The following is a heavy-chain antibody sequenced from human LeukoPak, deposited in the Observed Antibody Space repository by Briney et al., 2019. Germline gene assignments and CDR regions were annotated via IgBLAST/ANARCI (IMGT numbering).Heavy chain of an antibody. CDR2: INHSGST. Sequence: SETLSLTCAVYGGSFSGYYWSWIRQPPGKGLEWIGEINHSGSTNYNPSLKSRVTVSVDTSKNQFSLKLSSVTAADTAVYYCARAYYYDSSGFPKDYYGMDVWGQGTTVTVSS. J-gene: IGHJ6*02. D-gene: IGHD3-22*01. V-gene: IGHV4-34*01. CDR3: ARAYYYDSSGFPKDYYGMDV. CDR1: GGSFSGYY.